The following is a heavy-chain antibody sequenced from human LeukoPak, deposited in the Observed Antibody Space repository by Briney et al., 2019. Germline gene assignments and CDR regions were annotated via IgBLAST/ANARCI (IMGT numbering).Heavy chain of an antibody. V-gene: IGHV4-61*05. Sequence: PSETLSLTCTVSGGSISSSSYYWGWIRQTPGKGLEWIGYILYSGTTTNYSPSLKSRVTISVDTSKNQFSLKLSSVTAADTAVYYCARVGDWNGLVYWGQGTLVTVSS. CDR2: ILYSGTTT. D-gene: IGHD1-1*01. CDR3: ARVGDWNGLVY. J-gene: IGHJ4*02. CDR1: GGSISSSSYY.